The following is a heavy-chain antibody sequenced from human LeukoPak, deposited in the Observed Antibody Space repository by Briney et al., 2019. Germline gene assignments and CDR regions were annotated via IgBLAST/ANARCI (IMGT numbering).Heavy chain of an antibody. V-gene: IGHV3-43D*03. Sequence: GGSLRLSCAASHFTFDDYAMHWVRQAPGKGLEWVSLISRDGGRTYYADSVKGRFTISRDNSKNSLFLQMTRLSAEDTAFYYCAKGGGDTAMAMDYWDQGTLVTVSS. CDR1: HFTFDDYA. J-gene: IGHJ4*02. D-gene: IGHD5-18*01. CDR2: ISRDGGRT. CDR3: AKGGGDTAMAMDY.